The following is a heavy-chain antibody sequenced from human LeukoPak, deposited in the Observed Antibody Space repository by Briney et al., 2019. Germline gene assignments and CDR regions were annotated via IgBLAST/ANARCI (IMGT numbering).Heavy chain of an antibody. CDR1: GFTFSNYA. CDR3: ARDQHSTSLSFMDV. Sequence: GGSLRLSCAASGFTFSNYAMNWVRQAPGKGLEWVSDITGSGAVTYYGDSMKGRVTTSRDNSKNTVYLHMTRLRAEDTAVYFCARDQHSTSLSFMDVWGDGTTVTVSS. V-gene: IGHV3-23*01. CDR2: ITGSGAVT. D-gene: IGHD6-6*01. J-gene: IGHJ6*03.